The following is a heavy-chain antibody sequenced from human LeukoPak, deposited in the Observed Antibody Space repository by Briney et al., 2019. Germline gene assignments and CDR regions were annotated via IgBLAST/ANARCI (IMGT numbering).Heavy chain of an antibody. CDR1: GGSISSYY. J-gene: IGHJ6*03. CDR3: ARIRITIFGVVIRYYYYYMDV. V-gene: IGHV4-59*12. CDR2: IYYSGST. Sequence: PSETLSLTCTVSGGSISSYYWSWIRQLPGKGLEWMGYIYYSGSTNYNPSLKSRVTISVDTSKNQVSLKLSSVTAADTAVYYCARIRITIFGVVIRYYYYYMDVWGKGTTVTVSS. D-gene: IGHD3-3*01.